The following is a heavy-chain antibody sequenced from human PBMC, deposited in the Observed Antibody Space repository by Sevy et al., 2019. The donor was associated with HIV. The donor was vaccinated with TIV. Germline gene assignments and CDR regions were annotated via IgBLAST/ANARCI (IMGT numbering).Heavy chain of an antibody. Sequence: ASVKVSCKASGGTFSSYAISWVRQAPGQGLEWMGGIIPIFGTANYAQKFQGRVTVIADESTSTAYMELSSLRSEDTAVYYCARGLIATRRGGGYYFDYWGQGTLVTVSS. CDR2: IIPIFGTA. V-gene: IGHV1-69*13. J-gene: IGHJ4*02. CDR3: ARGLIATRRGGGYYFDY. CDR1: GGTFSSYA. D-gene: IGHD6-6*01.